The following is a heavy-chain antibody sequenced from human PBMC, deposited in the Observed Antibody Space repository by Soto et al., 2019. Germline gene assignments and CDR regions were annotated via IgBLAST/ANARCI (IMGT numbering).Heavy chain of an antibody. D-gene: IGHD5-18*01. CDR2: SRNKTRSFST. V-gene: IGHV3-72*01. CDR1: GFTFSDHY. J-gene: IGHJ4*02. CDR3: ARGLPDFDY. Sequence: GGSLRLSCAASGFTFSDHYMDWVRQAPGKGLEWVARSRNKTRSFSTEYAASVKGRFTISRDDSQSSVYLQMNSLKTEDTAVYYCARGLPDFDYWGQGTLVTVS.